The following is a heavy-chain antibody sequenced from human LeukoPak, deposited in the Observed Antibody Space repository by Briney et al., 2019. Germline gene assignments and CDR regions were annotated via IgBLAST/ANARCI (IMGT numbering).Heavy chain of an antibody. Sequence: ASVKVSCKASGYTFTSYDINWVRQATGQGLEWMGWMNPNSVNTGYAQKCQGRVTITRNTSISTAYMELSSLRSEDTAVYYCARDFMDCSSTSCLWEHYYYMDVWGKGTTVTISS. D-gene: IGHD2-2*01. CDR1: GYTFTSYD. CDR3: ARDFMDCSSTSCLWEHYYYMDV. CDR2: MNPNSVNT. J-gene: IGHJ6*03. V-gene: IGHV1-8*03.